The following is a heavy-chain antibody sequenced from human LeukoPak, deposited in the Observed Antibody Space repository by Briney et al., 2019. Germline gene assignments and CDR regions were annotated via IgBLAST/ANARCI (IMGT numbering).Heavy chain of an antibody. D-gene: IGHD3-22*01. CDR1: GFTFSNAW. Sequence: GGSLRLSCAASGFTFSNAWMNWVRQAPGKGLEWVGRIKSKTDGGTTDYAARVKGRFTISRDDSKNTLYLQMNSLKTEDTAVYYCARDNHCRYSDSSGYYYQLGGFQHWGQGSLVTVSS. V-gene: IGHV3-15*07. CDR3: ARDNHCRYSDSSGYYYQLGGFQH. J-gene: IGHJ1*01. CDR2: IKSKTDGGTT.